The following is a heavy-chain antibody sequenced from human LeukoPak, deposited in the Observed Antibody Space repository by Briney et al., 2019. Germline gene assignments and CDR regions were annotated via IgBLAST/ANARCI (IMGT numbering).Heavy chain of an antibody. D-gene: IGHD3-3*01. V-gene: IGHV3-7*01. CDR2: IKPDGSEK. CDR1: GFTFITSW. CDR3: ARDNYDFWSGYHNYYYYYMDV. J-gene: IGHJ6*03. Sequence: GESLRLSCAASGFTFITSWMSWLRQAPGKGLEWVAHIKPDGSEKYYVDSVKGRFTISRDNAKNSLYLQMNSLRAEDTAVYYCARDNYDFWSGYHNYYYYYMDVWGKGTTVTVSS.